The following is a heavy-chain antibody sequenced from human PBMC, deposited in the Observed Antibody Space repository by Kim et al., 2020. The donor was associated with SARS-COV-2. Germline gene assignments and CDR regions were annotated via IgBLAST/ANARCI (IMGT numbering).Heavy chain of an antibody. J-gene: IGHJ6*02. CDR1: GFIFRNSA. CDR2: ISYDESNK. CDR3: AKDRGSGYDQGGYRVDI. V-gene: IGHV3-30*18. D-gene: IGHD5-12*01. Sequence: GGSLRLSCAAPGFIFRNSAMHWVRQAPGKGLERVAIISYDESNKYYGDSVKGRFTITRDNSKNALFLQMNTPRPEDSAVYYCAKDRGSGYDQGGYRVDIWGQGATVTVSS.